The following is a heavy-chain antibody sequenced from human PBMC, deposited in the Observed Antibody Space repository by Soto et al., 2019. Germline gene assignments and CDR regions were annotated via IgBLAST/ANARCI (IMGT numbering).Heavy chain of an antibody. CDR3: ARVGGQPYGDYVSGYYYYYGMDV. D-gene: IGHD4-17*01. CDR1: GYTFTSYD. V-gene: IGHV1-8*01. CDR2: MNPNSGNT. Sequence: QVQLVQSGAEVKKPGASVKVSCKASGYTFTSYDINWVRQATGQGLEWMGWMNPNSGNTGYSHKFQGRVTMTRNTSIRTAYMELSSLRSEDTAVYYCARVGGQPYGDYVSGYYYYYGMDVWGQGTTVTVSS. J-gene: IGHJ6*02.